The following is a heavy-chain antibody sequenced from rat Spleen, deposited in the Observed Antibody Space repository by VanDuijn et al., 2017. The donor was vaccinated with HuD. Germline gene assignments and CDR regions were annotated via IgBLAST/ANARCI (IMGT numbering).Heavy chain of an antibody. J-gene: IGHJ4*01. CDR3: IRERIYDGDHQDIMDA. V-gene: IGHV2S12*01. CDR2: ISTGGNT. CDR1: GFSLTSNG. D-gene: IGHD1-12*02. Sequence: QVQVKESGPGLVQPSQTLSLTCTVSGFSLTSNGVSWVRQPPGKGLEWIAAISTGGNTYYNSALRSRLSISRDTSKSQVFLNVNSLQTEDTATYFCIRERIYDGDHQDIMDAWGQGASVTVSS.